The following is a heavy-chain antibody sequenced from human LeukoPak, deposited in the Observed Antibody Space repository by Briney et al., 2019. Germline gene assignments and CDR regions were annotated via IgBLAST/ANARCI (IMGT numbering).Heavy chain of an antibody. D-gene: IGHD1-1*01. CDR2: IIPIFGTA. V-gene: IGHV1-69*05. Sequence: SVKVSCKASGGTFSRYAISWVRQAPGQGLEWMGGIIPIFGTANYAQKFQGRVTITTDESTSTAYMELSSLRSEDTAVYYCARATRVANYYYYYMDVWGKGTTVTVSS. CDR3: ARATRVANYYYYYMDV. J-gene: IGHJ6*03. CDR1: GGTFSRYA.